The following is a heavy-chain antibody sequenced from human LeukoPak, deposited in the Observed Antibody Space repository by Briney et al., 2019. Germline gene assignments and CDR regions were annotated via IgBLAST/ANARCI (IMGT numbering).Heavy chain of an antibody. V-gene: IGHV3-23*01. CDR1: GIVFSNTA. J-gene: IGHJ5*02. D-gene: IGHD4-23*01. CDR3: GKYGGQDSGVPEFDP. Sequence: PGGSLRLSCAASGIVFSNTAMNWARQSPGRGLEWISAMSGGGERTFYADSVKGRFTISRDNSKDMVYLQMNSLRVDDTAIYYGGKYGGQDSGVPEFDPRGQGALVTVSS. CDR2: MSGGGERT.